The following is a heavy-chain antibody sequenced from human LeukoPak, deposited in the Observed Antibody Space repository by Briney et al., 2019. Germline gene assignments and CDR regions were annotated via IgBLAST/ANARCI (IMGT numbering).Heavy chain of an antibody. CDR1: GYTFTSYD. J-gene: IGHJ3*02. V-gene: IGHV1-8*01. Sequence: ASLKVSCKASGYTFTSYDINWVRQATGQGLERMGWMNPNSGNTGYAQKFQGRVTMTRNTSISTAYMELSSLRSEDTAVYYCARGRVFTDAFDIWGQGTMVTVSS. CDR2: MNPNSGNT. CDR3: ARGRVFTDAFDI.